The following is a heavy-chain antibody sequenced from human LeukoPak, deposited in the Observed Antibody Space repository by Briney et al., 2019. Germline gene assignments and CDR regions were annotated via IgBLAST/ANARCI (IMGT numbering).Heavy chain of an antibody. CDR2: ISNDGNSK. J-gene: IGHJ4*02. D-gene: IGHD5-12*01. CDR1: GFTLSENN. V-gene: IGHV3-30-3*01. Sequence: MSLRLSCAASGFTLSENNVHWVRQAPGKGLEWVALISNDGNSKDYADSVKGRFTLSGDNSKTTLYLQMNSLRAEDTAVYYCARDRSGFYSVDYWGQGTLVIVSS. CDR3: ARDRSGFYSVDY.